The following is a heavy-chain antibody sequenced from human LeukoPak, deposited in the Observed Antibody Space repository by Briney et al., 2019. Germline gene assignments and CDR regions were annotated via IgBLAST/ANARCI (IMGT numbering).Heavy chain of an antibody. CDR1: GVSVTSYY. V-gene: IGHV4-59*02. CDR3: ARGYCSDDICPVFPS. D-gene: IGHD2-15*01. CDR2: TSCNERM. Sequence: SETLSLTCSVSGVSVTSYYWNWVRQRPGKGLEWIGYTSCNERMDYGPTLKSRVTMSLDTSKNQFSLKLTSVTAADTGVYYCARGYCSDDICPVFPSWGQGTLVTVST. J-gene: IGHJ5*02.